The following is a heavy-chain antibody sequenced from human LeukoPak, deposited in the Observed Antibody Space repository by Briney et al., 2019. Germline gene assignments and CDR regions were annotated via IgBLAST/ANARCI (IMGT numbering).Heavy chain of an antibody. Sequence: GGSLILSCAASGFTFSSYSMNWVRQAPGKGLEWVSSISSGSSYIYYADSVKGRFTISRDNAKNSLYLQMSSLRAEGTAVYYCAREIHIDYWGQGTLVTVSS. CDR3: AREIHIDY. J-gene: IGHJ4*02. CDR2: ISSGSSYI. V-gene: IGHV3-21*01. CDR1: GFTFSSYS.